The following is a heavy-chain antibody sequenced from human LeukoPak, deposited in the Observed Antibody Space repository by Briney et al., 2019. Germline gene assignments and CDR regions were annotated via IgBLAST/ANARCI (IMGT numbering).Heavy chain of an antibody. V-gene: IGHV3-43*01. CDR1: GFTFDDYT. CDR3: VKALGYCSGGSCYFDY. Sequence: GGSLRLSCAASGFTFDDYTMHWVRQGPGKGLEWASLISWDGGSTYYADSVKGRFTISRDNSKNSLYLQMNSLRTEDTALYYCVKALGYCSGGSCYFDYWGQGTLVTVSS. D-gene: IGHD2-15*01. J-gene: IGHJ4*02. CDR2: ISWDGGST.